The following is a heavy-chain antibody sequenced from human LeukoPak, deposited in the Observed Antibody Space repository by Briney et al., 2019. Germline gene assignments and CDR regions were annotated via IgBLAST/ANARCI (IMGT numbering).Heavy chain of an antibody. CDR3: ARGGVTERITIFGVVIIPHQRWFDP. CDR1: GGSFSGYY. D-gene: IGHD3-3*01. CDR2: INHSGST. V-gene: IGHV4-34*01. J-gene: IGHJ5*02. Sequence: SETLSLTCAVYGGSFSGYYWSWIRQPPGKGLEWIGEINHSGSTNYNPSLKSRVTISVDTSKNQSSLKLSSVTAADTAVYYCARGGVTERITIFGVVIIPHQRWFDPWGQGTLVTVSS.